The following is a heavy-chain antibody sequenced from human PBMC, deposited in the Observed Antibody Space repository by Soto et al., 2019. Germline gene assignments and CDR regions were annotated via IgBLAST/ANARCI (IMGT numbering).Heavy chain of an antibody. V-gene: IGHV3-30-3*01. Sequence: QVQLVESGGGVVQPGRSLRLSCAASGFTFSSYAMHWVRQAPGKGLEWVAVISYDGSNKSYADSVKGRFTISRDNSKNTLYLQMNSLRAEDTAVYYCARGSFRGCRFDYWGQGTLVTVSS. CDR2: ISYDGSNK. D-gene: IGHD3-10*01. CDR1: GFTFSSYA. CDR3: ARGSFRGCRFDY. J-gene: IGHJ4*02.